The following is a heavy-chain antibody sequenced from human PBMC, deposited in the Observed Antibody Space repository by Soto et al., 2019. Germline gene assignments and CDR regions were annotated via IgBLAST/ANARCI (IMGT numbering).Heavy chain of an antibody. V-gene: IGHV1-46*01. CDR3: ARGAYKYGNLVYYYDY. D-gene: IGHD4-4*01. CDR1: GYTFTDYY. Sequence: QVQLVQSGAEVKKPGASVKVSCKASGYTFTDYYLHWVRQAPGQGLEWMGVINPSGGTISYSQRFQGRVTMTRDTSKRTVYMEVSSLRSEDTAVYFCARGAYKYGNLVYYYDYWGQGTLVTVSS. J-gene: IGHJ4*02. CDR2: INPSGGTI.